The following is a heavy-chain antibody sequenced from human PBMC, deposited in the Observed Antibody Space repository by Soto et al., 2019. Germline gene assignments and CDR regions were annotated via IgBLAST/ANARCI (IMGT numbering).Heavy chain of an antibody. CDR3: ATSMSRAAYYYYGMDV. CDR1: GGSISSYY. V-gene: IGHV4-59*01. J-gene: IGHJ6*02. Sequence: SETLSLTCTVSGGSISSYYWSWIRQPPGKGLEWIGYIYYSGSTNYNPSLKSRVTISVDTSKNQFSLKLSSVTAADTAVYYCATSMSRAAYYYYGMDVWGQGTTVTVSS. D-gene: IGHD6-13*01. CDR2: IYYSGST.